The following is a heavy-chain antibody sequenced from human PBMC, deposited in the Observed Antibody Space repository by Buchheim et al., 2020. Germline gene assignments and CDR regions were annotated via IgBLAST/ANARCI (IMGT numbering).Heavy chain of an antibody. V-gene: IGHV3-30*18. CDR3: AKDLNDFWSGYLYYYYGMDV. J-gene: IGHJ6*02. Sequence: QVQLVESGGGVVQPGRSLRLSCAASGFTFSSYGMHWVRQAPGKGLEWVAVISYDGSNKYYADSVKGRFTIPRDNSKNTLYLQMNSLRAEDTAVYYCAKDLNDFWSGYLYYYYGMDVWGQGTT. D-gene: IGHD3-3*01. CDR1: GFTFSSYG. CDR2: ISYDGSNK.